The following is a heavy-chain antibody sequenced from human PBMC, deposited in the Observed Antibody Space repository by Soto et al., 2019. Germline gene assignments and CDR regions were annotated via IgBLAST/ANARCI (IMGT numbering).Heavy chain of an antibody. V-gene: IGHV4-4*02. Sequence: QVQLQESGPGLVKPSGTLSLTCAVSGGSISSSNWWSWVRQPPGKGLEWIGEIYHSGSTNYNPSLKSRVTIAVDKSKNQFSLKLSSVTAADTAVYYCALLAVAGSGGNRFVFDYWGQGTLVTVSS. CDR3: ALLAVAGSGGNRFVFDY. CDR1: GGSISSSNW. D-gene: IGHD6-19*01. CDR2: IYHSGST. J-gene: IGHJ4*02.